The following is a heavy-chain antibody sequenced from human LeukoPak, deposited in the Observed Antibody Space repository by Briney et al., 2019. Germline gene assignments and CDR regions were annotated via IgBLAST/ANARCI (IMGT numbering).Heavy chain of an antibody. Sequence: SETLSLTCSVSGGSIISHYWSWIRQPPGKGLEWIGYIYYSGSTNYNPSLKSRVTISVDTSKNQFSLKLSSVTAADTAVYYCARGVSYYDSSGYYNEYFQHWGQGTLVTVSS. CDR3: ARGVSYYDSSGYYNEYFQH. CDR1: GGSIISHY. CDR2: IYYSGST. J-gene: IGHJ1*01. D-gene: IGHD3-22*01. V-gene: IGHV4-59*08.